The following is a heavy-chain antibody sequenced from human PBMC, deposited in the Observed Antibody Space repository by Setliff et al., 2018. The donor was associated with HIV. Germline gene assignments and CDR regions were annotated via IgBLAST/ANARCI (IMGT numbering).Heavy chain of an antibody. CDR1: GASVNSNNYY. CDR2: IHSSGPT. J-gene: IGHJ4*02. CDR3: ARSSGYYSTVFY. Sequence: SETLSLTCTVSGASVNSNNYYWGWIRQPPGKGLEWIGYIHSSGPTNYNPSLKSRVTISVDTSKNQFSLKLSSVTAADTAVYYCARSSGYYSTVFYWGQGTRVTVSS. V-gene: IGHV4-61*05. D-gene: IGHD3-22*01.